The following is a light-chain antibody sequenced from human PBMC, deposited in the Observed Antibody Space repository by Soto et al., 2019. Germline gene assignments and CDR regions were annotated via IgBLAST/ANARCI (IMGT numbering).Light chain of an antibody. CDR1: SSDIGDYDY. J-gene: IGLJ3*02. Sequence: QSALTQPASVSGSPGQSITISCTGTSSDIGDYDYVSWYQQLPGKAPKLLIFDVSNRPSGVSNRFSGSKSGNTASLTISGLQAEDEADFYCSSYTGNFIWAFGGGTKVTVL. V-gene: IGLV2-14*03. CDR3: SSYTGNFIWA. CDR2: DVS.